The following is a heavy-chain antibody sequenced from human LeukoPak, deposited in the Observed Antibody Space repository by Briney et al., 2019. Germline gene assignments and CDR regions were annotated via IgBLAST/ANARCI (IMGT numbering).Heavy chain of an antibody. CDR3: ASGSYYYGSGSYYKDHPAPDISAAGLDY. CDR1: GGSISSSSYY. CDR2: IYYSGST. D-gene: IGHD3-10*01. Sequence: SETLSLTCTVSGGSISSSSYYWGWIRQPPGKGLEWIGSIYYSGSTYYNPSLKSRVTISVDTSKNQFSLKLSSVTAADTAVYYCASGSYYYGSGSYYKDHPAPDISAAGLDYWGQGILVTVSS. V-gene: IGHV4-39*07. J-gene: IGHJ4*02.